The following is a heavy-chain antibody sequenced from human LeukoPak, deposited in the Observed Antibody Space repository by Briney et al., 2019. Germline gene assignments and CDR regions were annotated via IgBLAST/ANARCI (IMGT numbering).Heavy chain of an antibody. CDR1: GYTFTSYD. V-gene: IGHV1-69*13. D-gene: IGHD3-3*01. CDR2: IIPIFGTA. J-gene: IGHJ3*02. Sequence: ASVKVSCKASGYTFTSYDINWVRQAPGQGLEWMGGIIPIFGTANYAQKFQGRVTITADESTSTAYMELSSLRSEDTAVYYCARDARITIFGVVIPDAFDIWGQGTMATVSS. CDR3: ARDARITIFGVVIPDAFDI.